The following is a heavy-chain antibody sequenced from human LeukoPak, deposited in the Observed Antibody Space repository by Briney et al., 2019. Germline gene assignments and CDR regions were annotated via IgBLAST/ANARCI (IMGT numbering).Heavy chain of an antibody. CDR2: IYYSGST. J-gene: IGHJ4*02. Sequence: NSSETLSLTCTVSGGSISSSSYYWGWIRQPPGKGLEWIGSIYYSGSTYYNPSLKSRVTISVDTSKNQFSLKLSSVTAADTAVYYCARWYNWNDPRDYWGQGTLVTVSS. V-gene: IGHV4-39*01. CDR1: GGSISSSSYY. CDR3: ARWYNWNDPRDY. D-gene: IGHD1-20*01.